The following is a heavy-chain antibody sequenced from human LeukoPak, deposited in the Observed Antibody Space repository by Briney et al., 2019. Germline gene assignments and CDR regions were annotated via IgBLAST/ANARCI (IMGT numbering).Heavy chain of an antibody. J-gene: IGHJ4*02. CDR3: AKSCSSWCFDY. V-gene: IGHV3-48*01. D-gene: IGHD6-13*01. CDR1: GFNCNSHA. CDR2: ISISSTSV. Sequence: PGGSLRLSCAASGFNCNSHAMNWVRQASGKGLEWISYISISSTSVYYADSVKGRFTISRDISKNTLYLQLNSLRPEDTAVYYCAKSCSSWCFDYWGQGSLVTVSS.